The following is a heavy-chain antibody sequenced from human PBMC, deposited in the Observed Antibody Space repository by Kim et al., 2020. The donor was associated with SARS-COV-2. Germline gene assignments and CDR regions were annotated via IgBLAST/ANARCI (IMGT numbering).Heavy chain of an antibody. J-gene: IGHJ4*02. Sequence: GGSLRLSCAASGFTFSSYSMNWVHQAPGKGLEWVSSISSSSSYIYYADSVKGRFTISRDNAKNSLYLQMNSLRAEDTAVYYCARDPSDILTGYYPYYFDYWGQGTLVTVSS. CDR1: GFTFSSYS. V-gene: IGHV3-21*01. CDR2: ISSSSSYI. CDR3: ARDPSDILTGYYPYYFDY. D-gene: IGHD3-9*01.